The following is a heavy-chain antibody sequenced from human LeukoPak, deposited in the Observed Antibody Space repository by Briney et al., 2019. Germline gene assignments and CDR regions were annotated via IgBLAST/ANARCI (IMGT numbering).Heavy chain of an antibody. CDR2: INWNGGST. V-gene: IGHV3-20*04. D-gene: IGHD2-21*01. Sequence: GGSLRLSCAASGFTFDDYGMSWVRQPPGKGLEWVSGINWNGGSTGYADSVKGRFTISRDNSKNTLYLQMNSLRAEDTAVYYCARGEGYCGGDCYYGMDVWGQGTTVTVSS. J-gene: IGHJ6*02. CDR1: GFTFDDYG. CDR3: ARGEGYCGGDCYYGMDV.